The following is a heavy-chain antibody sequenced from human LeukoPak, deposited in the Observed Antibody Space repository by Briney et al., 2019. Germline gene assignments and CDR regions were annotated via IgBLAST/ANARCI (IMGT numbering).Heavy chain of an antibody. D-gene: IGHD2-15*01. V-gene: IGHV4-4*07. Sequence: SETLSLTCNVSGGSISSYYWNWIRQPAGKGLEWIGRISASGSTYYNPSLKSRVTMSVDTSQNQFSLKLSSMTAADTAVYYCARRVAAAFDIWGQGTMVTVSS. CDR1: GGSISSYY. J-gene: IGHJ3*02. CDR2: ISASGST. CDR3: ARRVAAAFDI.